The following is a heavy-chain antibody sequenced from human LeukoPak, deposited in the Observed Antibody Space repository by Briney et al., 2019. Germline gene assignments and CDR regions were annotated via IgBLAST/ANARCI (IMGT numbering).Heavy chain of an antibody. Sequence: SETLSLTCTVSGGSISSGDYYWSWIRQPPGKGLEWIGYIYYSGSTYYNPSLKSRVTISVDTSKNQFSLKLSSVTAADTAVYYCAVNDYGDYEYFQHWGQGTLVTVSS. CDR2: IYYSGST. V-gene: IGHV4-30-4*08. CDR1: GGSISSGDYY. CDR3: AVNDYGDYEYFQH. J-gene: IGHJ1*01. D-gene: IGHD4-17*01.